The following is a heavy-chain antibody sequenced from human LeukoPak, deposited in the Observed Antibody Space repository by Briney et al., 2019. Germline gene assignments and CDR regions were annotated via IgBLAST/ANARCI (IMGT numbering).Heavy chain of an antibody. CDR2: IYYSGST. CDR1: GGSISSYY. V-gene: IGHV4-59*08. D-gene: IGHD2-21*02. CDR3: ARRVTAPSGNWFDP. J-gene: IGHJ5*02. Sequence: SETLSLTCTVSGGSISSYYWSWIRQPLGKGLEWIGYIYYSGSTNYNPSLKSRVTISVDTSKNQFSLKLSSVTAADTAVYYCARRVTAPSGNWFDPWGQGTLVTVSS.